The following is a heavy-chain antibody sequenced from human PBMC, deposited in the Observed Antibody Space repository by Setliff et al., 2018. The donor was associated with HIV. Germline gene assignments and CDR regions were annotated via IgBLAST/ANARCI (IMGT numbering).Heavy chain of an antibody. CDR2: IYYDGRT. CDR1: GGSIRTGAYY. V-gene: IGHV4-39*02. CDR3: GRRPVYYTSGSYYNDDTPDM. D-gene: IGHD3-10*01. J-gene: IGHJ3*02. Sequence: SETLSLTCTVSGGSIRTGAYYWGWIRQPPGKGLEWIGSIYYDGRTFYNPSLKSRVTISVDTSKNFFSLTLTSVTSADTAVYYCGRRPVYYTSGSYYNDDTPDMWGQGTLVTVSS.